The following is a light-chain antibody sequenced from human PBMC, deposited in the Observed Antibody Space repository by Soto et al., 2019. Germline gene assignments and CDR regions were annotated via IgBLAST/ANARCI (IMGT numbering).Light chain of an antibody. J-gene: IGKJ2*01. CDR1: REISNY. V-gene: IGKV1-33*01. Sequence: DIQMTQSPSSLSASVGDRVTITCQASREISNYVNWYQQKQGKAPNLLVYDASNLQPGVPSRFSGSGSGTVFPFTISSLQPEDIATYFCQQFFDLPYTFGQGTKLQIK. CDR2: DAS. CDR3: QQFFDLPYT.